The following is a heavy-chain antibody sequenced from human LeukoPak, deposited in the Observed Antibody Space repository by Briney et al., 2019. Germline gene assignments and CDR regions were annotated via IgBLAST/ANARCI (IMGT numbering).Heavy chain of an antibody. CDR2: IKQDGSDK. J-gene: IGHJ4*02. CDR1: GFTFSNYW. Sequence: GGSLRLSCAASGFTFSNYWMSWVRQAPGKGLEWVANIKQDGSDKYYVDSVKGRFTISRDNAKNSLYLQMNSLRAEDTAVYYCAREPLSSGWYCDYWGQGTLVTVST. V-gene: IGHV3-7*03. CDR3: AREPLSSGWYCDY. D-gene: IGHD6-19*01.